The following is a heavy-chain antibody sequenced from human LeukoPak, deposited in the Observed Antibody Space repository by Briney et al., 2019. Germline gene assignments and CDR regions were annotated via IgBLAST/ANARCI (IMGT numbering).Heavy chain of an antibody. CDR3: ASRRGLLWFGEFPLRYYYYMDV. CDR2: ISSSSSTI. J-gene: IGHJ6*03. Sequence: GGSLRLSCAASGFTFSSYSMNWVRQAPGKGLEWVSYISSSSSTIYYADSVKGRFTISRDNAKNSLYLQMNSLRAEDTAVYYCASRRGLLWFGEFPLRYYYYMDVWGKGTTVTISS. CDR1: GFTFSSYS. V-gene: IGHV3-48*01. D-gene: IGHD3-10*01.